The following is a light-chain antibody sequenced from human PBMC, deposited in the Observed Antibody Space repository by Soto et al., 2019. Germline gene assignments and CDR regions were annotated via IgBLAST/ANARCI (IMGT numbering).Light chain of an antibody. J-gene: IGLJ1*01. CDR3: KSYAGSXTYV. CDR1: KNDIVVYDF. Sequence: QSVLTQPPSASWSPGQSVTISCTGTKNDIVVYDFVSWYQHHPGKAPRLIIYEVVQRPSGVPDRFSGSKSGNTASLTVSGLQAADEADYFCKSYAGSXTYVVGRGTKVXV. V-gene: IGLV2-8*01. CDR2: EVV.